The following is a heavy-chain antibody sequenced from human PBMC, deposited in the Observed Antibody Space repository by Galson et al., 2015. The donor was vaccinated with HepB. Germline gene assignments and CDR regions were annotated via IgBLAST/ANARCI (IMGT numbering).Heavy chain of an antibody. CDR2: INPSGGGT. CDR1: GDRFSGHY. CDR3: ATSPGNPHWFFDL. D-gene: IGHD1-26*01. J-gene: IGHJ2*01. V-gene: IGHV1-2*02. Sequence: SVKVSCKASGDRFSGHYIHWVRRAPGKGLEWLGWINPSGGGTIPAQRFQDRVTLTRVTSINTAFMELTKLTSDDTAVYYCATSPGNPHWFFDLWGRGTLVIVSS.